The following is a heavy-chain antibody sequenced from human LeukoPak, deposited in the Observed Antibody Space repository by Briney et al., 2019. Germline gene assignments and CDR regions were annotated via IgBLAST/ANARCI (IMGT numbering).Heavy chain of an antibody. CDR2: ITSSSSYI. CDR1: GFTFSVYT. J-gene: IGHJ4*02. Sequence: GGSLRLSCAASGFTFSVYTMNWVRQAPGKGLEWVSSITSSSSYIYYADSVKGRFAISGDNAANSLYLQMNSLRAEDTAMYYCARGPEDSWGQGTLVTVSS. CDR3: ARGPEDS. V-gene: IGHV3-21*01.